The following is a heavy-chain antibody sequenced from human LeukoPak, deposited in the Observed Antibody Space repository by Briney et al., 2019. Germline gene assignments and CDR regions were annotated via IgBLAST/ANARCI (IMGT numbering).Heavy chain of an antibody. CDR3: ARESHVTREDY. Sequence: ASVKVSCKASGCTFTGYYMHWVRQAPGQGLEWMGWINPNSGGTNYAQKFQGWVTMTRDTSISTAYMELRSLRSDDTAVYYCARESHVTREDYWGQGTLVTVSS. V-gene: IGHV1-2*04. J-gene: IGHJ4*02. D-gene: IGHD3-10*01. CDR2: INPNSGGT. CDR1: GCTFTGYY.